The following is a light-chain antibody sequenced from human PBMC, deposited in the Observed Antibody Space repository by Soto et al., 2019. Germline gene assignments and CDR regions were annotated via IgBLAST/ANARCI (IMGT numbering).Light chain of an antibody. V-gene: IGLV2-14*01. J-gene: IGLJ1*01. CDR3: SSYTRGNTYV. Sequence: QSVLTQPPSVSAAPGQKVTISCTGTSSDIGGYNSVSWYQQHPRKAPKLMIYEVTNRPSGISNRFSGSKSGNTASLTISGLQAEDEADYYGSSYTRGNTYVFETGTKVTVL. CDR2: EVT. CDR1: SSDIGGYNS.